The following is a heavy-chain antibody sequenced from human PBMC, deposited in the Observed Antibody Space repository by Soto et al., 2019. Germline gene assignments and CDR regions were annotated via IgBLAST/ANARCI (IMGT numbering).Heavy chain of an antibody. CDR2: ISYDGSNK. CDR1: GFTFSSYA. Sequence: QVQLVESGGGVVQPGRSLRLSCAASGFTFSSYAMHWVRQAPGKGLEWVAVISYDGSNKYYADSVKGRFTISRDNSKNTLSLQMNSLRAEDTAVYYCARGPIAAAGLYYYYGMDVWGQGTTVTVSS. V-gene: IGHV3-30-3*01. CDR3: ARGPIAAAGLYYYYGMDV. D-gene: IGHD6-13*01. J-gene: IGHJ6*02.